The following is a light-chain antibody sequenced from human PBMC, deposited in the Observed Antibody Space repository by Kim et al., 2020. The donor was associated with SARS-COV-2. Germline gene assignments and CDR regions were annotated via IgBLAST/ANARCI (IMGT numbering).Light chain of an antibody. Sequence: DIQMTQSPFSVSASVGDRVTITCRASQDISGYLAWYQQKPGQAPNLLIYAASSLQSGVPSRFSGSGSGTDFTLTITSLQPEDFAIYYCQQAKSLPITFGQGTRLEIK. V-gene: IGKV1-12*01. CDR3: QQAKSLPIT. CDR2: AAS. J-gene: IGKJ5*01. CDR1: QDISGY.